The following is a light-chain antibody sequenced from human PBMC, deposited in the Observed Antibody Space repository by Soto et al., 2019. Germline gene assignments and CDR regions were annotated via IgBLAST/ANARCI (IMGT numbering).Light chain of an antibody. Sequence: EIVMTQSPATLSVSPGERATLSCRASQSVSSNLAWYQQKPGQAPRLLIYGASTRATGIPARFSGSGSGTEFTLTISSLQSEDFAVYYCQQYNNWPTWKCGQGTKVDIK. CDR3: QQYNNWPTWK. CDR2: GAS. V-gene: IGKV3-15*01. CDR1: QSVSSN. J-gene: IGKJ1*01.